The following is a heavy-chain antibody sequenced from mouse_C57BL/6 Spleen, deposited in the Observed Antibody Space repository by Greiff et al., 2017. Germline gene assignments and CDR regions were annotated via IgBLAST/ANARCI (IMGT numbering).Heavy chain of an antibody. D-gene: IGHD1-1*02. CDR1: GYAFSSSW. CDR2: IYPGDGDT. Sequence: VQLQESGPELVKPGASVKISCKASGYAFSSSWMNWVKQRPGKGLEWIGRIYPGDGDTNYNGKFKGKATLTADKSSSTAYMQLSSLTSEDSAVYFCARWRTMDFDYWGQGTTLTVSS. J-gene: IGHJ2*01. CDR3: ARWRTMDFDY. V-gene: IGHV1-82*01.